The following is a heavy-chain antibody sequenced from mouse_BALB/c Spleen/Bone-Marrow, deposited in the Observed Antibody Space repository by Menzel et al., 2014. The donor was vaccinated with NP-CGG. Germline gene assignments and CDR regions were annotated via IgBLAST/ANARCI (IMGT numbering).Heavy chain of an antibody. Sequence: VQLQQSGPELVKPGASVKISCKASGYSFTGYFMNWVMQSHGKSLEWIGRINPYNGDTFYNQKFRDKATLTEDKSSSTAHMELRSLASEDSAVYYCTRVTTNWYFDVWGAGTTVTVSS. CDR1: GYSFTGYF. J-gene: IGHJ1*01. CDR2: INPYNGDT. V-gene: IGHV1-20*02. CDR3: TRVTTNWYFDV. D-gene: IGHD1-1*01.